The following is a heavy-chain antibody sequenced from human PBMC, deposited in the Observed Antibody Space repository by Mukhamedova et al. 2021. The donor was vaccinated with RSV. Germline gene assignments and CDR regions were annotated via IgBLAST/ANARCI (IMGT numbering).Heavy chain of an antibody. Sequence: GWIGEIYHSGSTNYNPSLKSRVTISVDKSKNQFSLKLSSVTAADTAVYYCFGIYDYWGKGTLVTVSS. V-gene: IGHV4-4*02. CDR2: IYHSGST. D-gene: IGHD3-3*01. J-gene: IGHJ4*02. CDR3: FGIYDY.